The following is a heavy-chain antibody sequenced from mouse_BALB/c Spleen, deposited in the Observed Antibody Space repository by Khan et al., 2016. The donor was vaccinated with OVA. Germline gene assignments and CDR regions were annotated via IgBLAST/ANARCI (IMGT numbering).Heavy chain of an antibody. CDR1: GYTFTNYW. CDR3: TRNGFGNYESWDY. CDR2: IYPGNSDT. D-gene: IGHD2-1*01. J-gene: IGHJ2*01. Sequence: QLQQSGTVLARPGASVKMSCKGSGYTFTNYWMHWVKQRPGQGLEWIGVIYPGNSDTNYNQKFKGKAKLTAVTSTSTAYMALNSLTNEDSAVYYCTRNGFGNYESWDYWGQGTTLTVSS. V-gene: IGHV1-5*01.